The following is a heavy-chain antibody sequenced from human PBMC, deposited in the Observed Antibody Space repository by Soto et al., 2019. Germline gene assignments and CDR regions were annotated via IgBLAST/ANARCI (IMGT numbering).Heavy chain of an antibody. CDR1: GLTFSSYA. Sequence: EVQLLESGGGLVQPGGSLRLSCAASGLTFSSYAMSWVRQAPGKGLEWVSAISGSGDNTYYADSVKGRFTISRDNSKNTLYLQMNSLRAEDTALYYCAKERFVGGSNGMHAWGQGTTVTVSS. D-gene: IGHD2-21*01. CDR3: AKERFVGGSNGMHA. CDR2: ISGSGDNT. V-gene: IGHV3-23*01. J-gene: IGHJ6*02.